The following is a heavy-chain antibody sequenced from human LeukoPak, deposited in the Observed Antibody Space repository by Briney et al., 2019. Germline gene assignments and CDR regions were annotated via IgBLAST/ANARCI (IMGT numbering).Heavy chain of an antibody. D-gene: IGHD6-13*01. CDR3: ARDWGTIAAAGTLGQKGDY. V-gene: IGHV1-18*01. CDR1: GYTFTSYG. J-gene: IGHJ4*02. Sequence: ASVKVSCKASGYTFTSYGISWVRQAPGQGLEWRGWISAYNGNTNYAQKLQGRVTMTTDTSTSTAYMELRSLRSDDTAVYYCARDWGTIAAAGTLGQKGDYWGQGTLVTVSS. CDR2: ISAYNGNT.